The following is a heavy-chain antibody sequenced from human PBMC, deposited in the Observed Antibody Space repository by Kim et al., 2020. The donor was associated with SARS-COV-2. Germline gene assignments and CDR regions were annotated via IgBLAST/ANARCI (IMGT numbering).Heavy chain of an antibody. V-gene: IGHV4-59*01. J-gene: IGHJ3*02. CDR3: ARAGFLGPPGSVNDFDI. Sequence: RQCRVTISVDTSKNQFSLKRSSVTAADTAVYYCARAGFLGPPGSVNDFDIWGQGTMVTVSS. D-gene: IGHD3-3*01.